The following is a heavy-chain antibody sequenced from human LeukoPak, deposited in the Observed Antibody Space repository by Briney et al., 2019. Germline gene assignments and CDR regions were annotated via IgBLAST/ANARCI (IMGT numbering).Heavy chain of an antibody. Sequence: PSETLSLTCTVSGGSISGYYWSWIRQPPGKGLEWIGYIYYSGSTNYNPSPKSRVTISVDTSKNQFSLKLSSVTAADTAVYYCARQEQQLIYNWFDPWGQGTLVTVSS. J-gene: IGHJ5*02. CDR1: GGSISGYY. CDR3: ARQEQQLIYNWFDP. D-gene: IGHD6-13*01. V-gene: IGHV4-59*01. CDR2: IYYSGST.